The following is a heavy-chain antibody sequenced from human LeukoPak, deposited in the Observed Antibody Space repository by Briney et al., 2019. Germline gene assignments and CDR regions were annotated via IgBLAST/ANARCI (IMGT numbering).Heavy chain of an antibody. CDR2: ISGSGGST. Sequence: GGSLRLSCAASGFTFSSYAMSWVRQAPGKGLEWVSAISGSGGSTYYADSVKGRFTISRDNSKNTLYLQMNSLRAEDTAVYYCAKAPPPDSSGYYYVRYYYYGMDVWGQGTTVTASS. CDR1: GFTFSSYA. J-gene: IGHJ6*02. V-gene: IGHV3-23*01. D-gene: IGHD3-22*01. CDR3: AKAPPPDSSGYYYVRYYYYGMDV.